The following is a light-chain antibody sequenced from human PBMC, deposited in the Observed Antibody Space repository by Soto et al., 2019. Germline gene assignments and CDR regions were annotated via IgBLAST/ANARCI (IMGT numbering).Light chain of an antibody. Sequence: DIQMTQSPSSLSASGGDRVTITCRASQSISSYLNWYRQKPGKAPKLLIYAASNLQSGVPSRFSGSGSGTDFTLTISSLQPEDFATYYCQQTYSTLQTFGQGTKV. CDR1: QSISSY. CDR2: AAS. J-gene: IGKJ1*01. CDR3: QQTYSTLQT. V-gene: IGKV1-39*01.